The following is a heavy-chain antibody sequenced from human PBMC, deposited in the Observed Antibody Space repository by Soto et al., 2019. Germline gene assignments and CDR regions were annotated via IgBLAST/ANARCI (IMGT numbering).Heavy chain of an antibody. J-gene: IGHJ4*02. Sequence: QVRLEESGGGVVQPARSLRLSCEASGFTFNTYSMHWVRQPPGKGLEWLAAIWYDGTQKYYADSVKGRFIISRDNSKKTLYLEMNSLRAEDTAVYYCARAGGTTVTGLWHFDSWGQGTLVTVSS. D-gene: IGHD4-17*01. V-gene: IGHV3-33*01. CDR1: GFTFNTYS. CDR2: IWYDGTQK. CDR3: ARAGGTTVTGLWHFDS.